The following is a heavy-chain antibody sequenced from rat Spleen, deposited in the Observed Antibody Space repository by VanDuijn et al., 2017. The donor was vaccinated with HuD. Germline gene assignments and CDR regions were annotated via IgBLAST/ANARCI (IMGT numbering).Heavy chain of an antibody. V-gene: IGHV5S23*01. CDR1: GFTFSNYD. Sequence: EVQLVESGGGLVQPGGSLNLSCAASGFTFSNYDMAWVRQAPTKGLEWVASISTGGGNTYYRDSVKGRFTISRDNAKSSLYLQMDSLRSEDTATYYCARRHYGYTDYFDYWGQGVMVTVSS. J-gene: IGHJ2*01. CDR3: ARRHYGYTDYFDY. CDR2: ISTGGGNT. D-gene: IGHD1-9*01.